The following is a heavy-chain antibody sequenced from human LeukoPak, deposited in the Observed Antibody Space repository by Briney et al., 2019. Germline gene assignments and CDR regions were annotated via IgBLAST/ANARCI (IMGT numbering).Heavy chain of an antibody. CDR2: IYNSGST. Sequence: PSETLSLTCTVSGGSIINHYWSWIRQHPGKGLEWIAYIYNSGSTSYNPSLKSRVTISIDASKNQFSLKLTSVTAADTAVYYCARETIWHTNFDYWGQGTLVTVSS. CDR1: GGSIINHY. CDR3: ARETIWHTNFDY. D-gene: IGHD5-24*01. V-gene: IGHV4-59*06. J-gene: IGHJ4*02.